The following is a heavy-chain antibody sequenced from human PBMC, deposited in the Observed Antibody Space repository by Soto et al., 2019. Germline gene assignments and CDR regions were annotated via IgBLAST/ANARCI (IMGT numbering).Heavy chain of an antibody. D-gene: IGHD2-2*01. J-gene: IGHJ1*01. Sequence: QVQLQQWGAGLLKPSETLSLTCDVSGGSLSDHYWSWIRQPPGKGLQWVGETNRGGSNNYNPSLESRLTISVDTSKNQVSLQVTSVTSADTAVYYCASRAYCTSIRCASEYWGQGISVTVSS. CDR2: TNRGGSN. CDR1: GGSLSDHY. CDR3: ASRAYCTSIRCASEY. V-gene: IGHV4-34*01.